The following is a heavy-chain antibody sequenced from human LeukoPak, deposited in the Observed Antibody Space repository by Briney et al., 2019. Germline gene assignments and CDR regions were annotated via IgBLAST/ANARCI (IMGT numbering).Heavy chain of an antibody. J-gene: IGHJ4*02. V-gene: IGHV1-69*01. CDR3: ARPRGTRLQSTLDPFDY. D-gene: IGHD4-11*01. CDR2: IIPIFGTA. Sequence: SVKVSCKAPGGTFSSYAISWVRQAPGQGLEWMGGIIPIFGTANYAQKFQGRVTITADESTSTAYMELSSLRSGDTAVYYCARPRGTRLQSTLDPFDYWGQGTLVTVSS. CDR1: GGTFSSYA.